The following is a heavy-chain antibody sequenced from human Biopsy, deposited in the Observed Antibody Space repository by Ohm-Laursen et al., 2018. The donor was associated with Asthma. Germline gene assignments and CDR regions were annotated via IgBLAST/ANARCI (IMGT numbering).Heavy chain of an antibody. D-gene: IGHD3-3*01. J-gene: IGHJ4*02. CDR2: ISSDGHNK. CDR1: GFVFSQSG. Sequence: SLRLSCTASGFVFSQSGMHWVRQAPGKGLEWVALISSDGHNKYYKDSVKGRFTISRDNSKLRLYLEINSLRVEDSAVYYCARDVMEWYLPAFDFWGQGTLVTVSS. V-gene: IGHV3-30*03. CDR3: ARDVMEWYLPAFDF.